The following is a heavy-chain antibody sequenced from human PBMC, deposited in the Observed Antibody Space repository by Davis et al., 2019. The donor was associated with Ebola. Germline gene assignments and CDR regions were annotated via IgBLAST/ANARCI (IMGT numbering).Heavy chain of an antibody. CDR3: VQGTTSCHV. CDR2: TNNDGGHT. D-gene: IGHD2-2*01. J-gene: IGHJ4*02. Sequence: GESLKISCAASGFSFSTYWMHWVRQAPGKGLVWVSRTNNDGGHTSYAESVKGRFTMFRDNAKNTLYLQMNSLRAEDTALYYCVQGTTSCHVWGQGTLVTVSS. CDR1: GFSFSTYW. V-gene: IGHV3-74*01.